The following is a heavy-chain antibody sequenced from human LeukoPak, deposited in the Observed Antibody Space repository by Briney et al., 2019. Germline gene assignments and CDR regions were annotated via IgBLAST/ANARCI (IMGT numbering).Heavy chain of an antibody. CDR2: INTDGSST. CDR1: GFTFSNSW. J-gene: IGHJ4*02. V-gene: IGHV3-74*01. CDR3: TRGNGGNSPFDY. D-gene: IGHD4-23*01. Sequence: GGSLRLSCAASGFTFSNSWMHWVRQTPGKGLVWVSRINTDGSSTSYADSVKGRFTISRDNAENTLYLQTNSLRAEDTAVYYCTRGNGGNSPFDYWGQGTLVTVSS.